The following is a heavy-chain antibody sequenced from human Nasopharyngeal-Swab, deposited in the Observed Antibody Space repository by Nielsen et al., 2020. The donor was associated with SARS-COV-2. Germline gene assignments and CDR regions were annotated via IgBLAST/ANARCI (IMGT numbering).Heavy chain of an antibody. V-gene: IGHV7-4-1*02. CDR2: INTNTGNT. J-gene: IGHJ6*02. CDR1: GYTSTSYA. Sequence: ASVKVSCKASGYTSTSYAMNWVRQAPGQGLEWMGWINTNTGNTTYAQGFTGRFVFSLDTSVSTAYLQISSLKAEDTAVYYCARPGWEPYTYYYYGMDVWGQGTTVTVSS. D-gene: IGHD1-26*01. CDR3: ARPGWEPYTYYYYGMDV.